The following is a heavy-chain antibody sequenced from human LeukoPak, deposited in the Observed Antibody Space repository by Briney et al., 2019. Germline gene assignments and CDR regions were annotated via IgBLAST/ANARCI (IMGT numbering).Heavy chain of an antibody. D-gene: IGHD1-26*01. CDR2: ISYDGSSK. CDR1: GFTFSSYG. V-gene: IGHV3-30*18. Sequence: GGSLRLSCAASGFTFSSYGMHWVRQAPGKGLEWVAVISYDGSSKYYADSVKGRFTISRDNSKNTLYLQMNSLRAEDTAVYYCAKDSSGSYGIDYWGQGTLVTVSS. J-gene: IGHJ4*02. CDR3: AKDSSGSYGIDY.